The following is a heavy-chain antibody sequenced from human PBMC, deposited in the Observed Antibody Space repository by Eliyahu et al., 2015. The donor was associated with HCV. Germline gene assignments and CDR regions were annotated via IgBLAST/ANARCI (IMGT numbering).Heavy chain of an antibody. CDR3: AREWELRFDY. D-gene: IGHD1-26*01. J-gene: IGHJ4*02. V-gene: IGHV4-34*01. Sequence: PPGKGLEWIGEINHSGSTNYNPSLKSRVTISVDTSKNQFSLKLSSVTAADTAVYYCAREWELRFDYWGQGTLVTVSS. CDR2: INHSGST.